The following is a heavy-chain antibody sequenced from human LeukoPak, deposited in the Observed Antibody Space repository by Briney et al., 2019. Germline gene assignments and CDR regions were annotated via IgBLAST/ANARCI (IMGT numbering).Heavy chain of an antibody. J-gene: IGHJ5*02. V-gene: IGHV4-34*01. CDR1: GGSFSGYY. CDR3: ARWTYYYDSSGYYRGNWFDP. D-gene: IGHD3-22*01. CDR2: INHSGST. Sequence: SETLSLTCADYGGSFSGYYWSWIRQPPGKGLEWIGEINHSGSTNYNPSLKSRVTISVDTSKNQFSLKLSSVTAADTAVYYCARWTYYYDSSGYYRGNWFDPWGQGTLVTVSS.